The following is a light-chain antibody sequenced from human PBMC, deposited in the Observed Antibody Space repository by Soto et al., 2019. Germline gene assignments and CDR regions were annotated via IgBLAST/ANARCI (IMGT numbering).Light chain of an antibody. CDR1: QSISSY. J-gene: IGKJ4*01. V-gene: IGKV1-39*01. CDR3: QQSYSNPLT. Sequence: DIQMTQSPSSLSASVGDRVTITWRASQSISSYLNWYQQKPGKAPKLLIYHAYSLESGVPSRFSGSESGTDFTLTISSLQPEDFATYFCQQSYSNPLTFGGGTKVDIK. CDR2: HAY.